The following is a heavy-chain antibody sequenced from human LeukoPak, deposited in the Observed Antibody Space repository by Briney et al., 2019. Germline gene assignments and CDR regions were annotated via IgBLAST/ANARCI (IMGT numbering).Heavy chain of an antibody. CDR3: ARDRDRDGYNFRAFDI. V-gene: IGHV7-4-1*02. J-gene: IGHJ3*02. D-gene: IGHD5-24*01. CDR2: INTNTGNP. Sequence: ASVKVSCKASGYTFTRYTINWVRQAPGQGLEWMGWINTNTGNPTYAQGFTGRFVFSLDTSVSTTYLQISSLKAEDTAVYYCARDRDRDGYNFRAFDIWGQGTMVTVSS. CDR1: GYTFTRYT.